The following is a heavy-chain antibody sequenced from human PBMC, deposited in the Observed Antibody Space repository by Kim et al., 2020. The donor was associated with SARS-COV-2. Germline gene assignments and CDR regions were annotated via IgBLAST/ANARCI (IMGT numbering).Heavy chain of an antibody. CDR1: GGSFSGYY. CDR2: INHSGST. V-gene: IGHV4-34*01. J-gene: IGHJ5*02. CDR3: ARGVVVVPAATGRRHNWFDP. Sequence: SETLSLTCAVYGGSFSGYYWSWIRQPPGKGLEWIGEINHSGSTNYNPSLKSRVTISVDTSKNQFSLKLSSVTAADTAVYYCARGVVVVPAATGRRHNWFDPWGQGTLVTVSS. D-gene: IGHD2-2*01.